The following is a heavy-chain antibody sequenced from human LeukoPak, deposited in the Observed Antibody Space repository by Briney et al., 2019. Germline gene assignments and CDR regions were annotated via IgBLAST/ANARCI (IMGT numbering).Heavy chain of an antibody. V-gene: IGHV3-23*01. CDR2: ISVSGDST. Sequence: GGSLRLSCAASGFTFSSYAMSWVRQAPGKGLEWVSAISVSGDSTYYADSVKGRFTISRDNSKNTLYLQMNSLRAEDTAVYYCAKEGGSWSDFDYWGQGTLVTVSS. D-gene: IGHD1-26*01. CDR1: GFTFSSYA. CDR3: AKEGGSWSDFDY. J-gene: IGHJ4*02.